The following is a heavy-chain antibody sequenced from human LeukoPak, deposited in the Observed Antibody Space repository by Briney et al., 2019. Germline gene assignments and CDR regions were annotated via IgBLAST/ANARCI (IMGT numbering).Heavy chain of an antibody. Sequence: GGSLRLSCAASGFTFSDYYMSWIRQAPGKGLEWVSYISSSSSYTNYADSVKGRFTISRDNAKISLYLQMNSLRAEDTAVYYCARGPLTGNLNRAFDIWGQGTMVTVSS. CDR2: ISSSSSYT. V-gene: IGHV3-11*06. CDR3: ARGPLTGNLNRAFDI. CDR1: GFTFSDYY. D-gene: IGHD3-9*01. J-gene: IGHJ3*02.